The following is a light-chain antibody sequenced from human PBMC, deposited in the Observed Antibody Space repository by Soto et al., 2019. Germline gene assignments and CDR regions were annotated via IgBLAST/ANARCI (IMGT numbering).Light chain of an antibody. CDR3: QQYNTFWT. J-gene: IGKJ1*01. CDR2: DVS. Sequence: DIQMTQSPSTLSASVGDRVTITCRASQTISSWLAWYQQKPGKAPKLLIYDVSTLGSGVPSRFSGSGSGTDFTLTISSLQPDDFATYYCQQYNTFWTFGQGTRWIS. CDR1: QTISSW. V-gene: IGKV1-5*01.